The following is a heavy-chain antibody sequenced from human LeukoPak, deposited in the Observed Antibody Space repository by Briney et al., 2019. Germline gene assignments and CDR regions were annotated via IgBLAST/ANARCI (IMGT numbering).Heavy chain of an antibody. CDR3: ARLRDDYYDSSGYYADY. Sequence: SETLSLTCAVYGGSFSGYYWSWIRQPPGKGLEWIGEINHSGSTYYNPSLKSRVTISVDTSKNQFSLKLSSVTAADTAVYYCARLRDDYYDSSGYYADYWGQGTLVTVSS. J-gene: IGHJ4*02. CDR1: GGSFSGYY. CDR2: INHSGST. V-gene: IGHV4-34*01. D-gene: IGHD3-22*01.